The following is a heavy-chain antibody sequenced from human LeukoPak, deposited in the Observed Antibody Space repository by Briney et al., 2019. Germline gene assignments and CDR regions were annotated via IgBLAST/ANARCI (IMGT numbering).Heavy chain of an antibody. CDR2: INAGNGNT. Sequence: ASVKVSCKASGYTFTSYAMHWVRQAPGQRLEWMGWINAGNGNTKYSQKFQGRVTITRDTSASTAYMELSSLRSEDTAVYYCARRYYDILTGFLFDYWGQGTLVTVSS. D-gene: IGHD3-9*01. J-gene: IGHJ4*02. CDR1: GYTFTSYA. CDR3: ARRYYDILTGFLFDY. V-gene: IGHV1-3*01.